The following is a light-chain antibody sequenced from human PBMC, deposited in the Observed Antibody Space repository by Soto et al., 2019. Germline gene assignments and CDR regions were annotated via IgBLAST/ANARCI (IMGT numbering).Light chain of an antibody. J-gene: IGLJ1*01. CDR1: TGAVTSGHY. Sequence: QAVVTQEPSLTVSPGGTVTLTCGSSTGAVTSGHYPYWFQQKPGQAPRTLIYDTSNKHSWTPARFSGSLPGGKAALTLSGAQPEDEAEYYCLLSYSGARVRVFGTGTKVTVL. V-gene: IGLV7-46*01. CDR3: LLSYSGARVRV. CDR2: DTS.